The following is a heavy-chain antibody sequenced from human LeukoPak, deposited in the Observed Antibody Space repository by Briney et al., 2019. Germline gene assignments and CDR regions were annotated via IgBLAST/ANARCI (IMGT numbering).Heavy chain of an antibody. CDR1: EFSVGSNY. V-gene: IGHV3-66*01. CDR3: ARIGRWEYYYDSSGYADQFDY. J-gene: IGHJ4*02. CDR2: IYSGGST. D-gene: IGHD3-22*01. Sequence: GGSLRLSCAASEFSVGSNYMTWVRQAPGKGLEWVSLIYSGGSTYYADSVKGRFTISRDNSKNTLYLQMNSLRAEDTAVYYCARIGRWEYYYDSSGYADQFDYWGQGTLVTVSS.